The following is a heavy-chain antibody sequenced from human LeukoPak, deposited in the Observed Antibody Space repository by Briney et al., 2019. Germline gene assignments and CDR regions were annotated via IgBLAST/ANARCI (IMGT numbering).Heavy chain of an antibody. CDR3: VRGGYGSIDY. Sequence: PGGSLRLSCEASGFIFSSLWMHWVRQAPGKGLVWVSYINGDGSTTSYADSVQGRFTISRGNAKNTLYLQLDSLRAEDTAVYYCVRGGYGSIDYWGQGTLVTVSS. V-gene: IGHV3-74*01. D-gene: IGHD4-17*01. J-gene: IGHJ4*02. CDR2: INGDGSTT. CDR1: GFIFSSLW.